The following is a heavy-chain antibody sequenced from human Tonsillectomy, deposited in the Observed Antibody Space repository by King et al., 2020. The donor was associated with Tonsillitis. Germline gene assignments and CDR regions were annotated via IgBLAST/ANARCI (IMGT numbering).Heavy chain of an antibody. CDR2: IYYSGST. CDR1: GGSISSYY. J-gene: IGHJ3*02. V-gene: IGHV4-59*08. D-gene: IGHD3-22*01. Sequence: QLQESGPGLVKPSETLSLTCTVSGGSISSYYWSWIRQPPGKGLEWIGYIYYSGSTNYNPSQQSRVTISVDTSKNQFSLKLSSVTAADTAVYYCARQDYDSSVRAFDIWGQGTMVTVSS. CDR3: ARQDYDSSVRAFDI.